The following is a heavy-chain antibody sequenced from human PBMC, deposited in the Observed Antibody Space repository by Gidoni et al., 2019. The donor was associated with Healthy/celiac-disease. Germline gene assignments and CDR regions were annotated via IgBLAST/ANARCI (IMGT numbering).Heavy chain of an antibody. D-gene: IGHD2-21*02. Sequence: VKLLESGGGVVQPGGSLRLSSAAFGFTFSSYAMSWVGQAPGQGLAWVSAISGSGGSTYYADSVKGRFTISRDNSKNTLYLQMNSLRAEDTAVYYCAKDVFIVVVTGDYFDYWGQGTLVTVSS. CDR3: AKDVFIVVVTGDYFDY. V-gene: IGHV3-23*01. CDR2: ISGSGGST. CDR1: GFTFSSYA. J-gene: IGHJ4*02.